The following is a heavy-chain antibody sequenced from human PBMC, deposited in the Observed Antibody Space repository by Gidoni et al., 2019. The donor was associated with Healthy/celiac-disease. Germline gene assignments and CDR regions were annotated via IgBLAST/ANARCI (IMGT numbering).Heavy chain of an antibody. CDR2: ISGSGGST. CDR3: AKDSGGSFIYYYYYMDV. V-gene: IGHV3-23*01. Sequence: EVQLLESGGGLVQPGGSLRLSCSASGFTFSSYAMSWVRQVPGKGLEWVSAISGSGGSTYYADSVKGRFTISRDNSKNTLYLQMNSLRAEDTAVYYCAKDSGGSFIYYYYYMDVWGKGTTVTVSS. J-gene: IGHJ6*03. D-gene: IGHD6-25*01. CDR1: GFTFSSYA.